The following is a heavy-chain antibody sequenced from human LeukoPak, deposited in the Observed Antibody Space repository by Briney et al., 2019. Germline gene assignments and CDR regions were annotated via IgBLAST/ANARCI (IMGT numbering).Heavy chain of an antibody. J-gene: IGHJ4*02. CDR3: ARSGHYGDYVGLDY. CDR1: GYTFTSYD. Sequence: DSVKVSCKASGYTFTSYDINWVRQATGQGLEWMGWMNPNSGNTGYAQKFQGRVTMTRNTSISAAYMELSSLRSEDTAVYYCARSGHYGDYVGLDYWGQGTLITVSS. D-gene: IGHD4-17*01. V-gene: IGHV1-8*01. CDR2: MNPNSGNT.